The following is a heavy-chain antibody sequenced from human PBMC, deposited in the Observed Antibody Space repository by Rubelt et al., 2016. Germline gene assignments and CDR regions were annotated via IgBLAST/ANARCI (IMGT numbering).Heavy chain of an antibody. J-gene: IGHJ4*02. CDR2: ISSTGVTI. Sequence: EVQMVESGGGLVQPGGSLRLSCAASGFTFSSYSMNWVRQAPGKGLEWVSYISSTGVTIFYADSVKGRFIISRDNAKNALYRKISSLMAEDTAVYYRARQRGYSDGYNDYWGQGTLVTVSP. CDR3: ARQRGYSDGYNDY. D-gene: IGHD5-18*01. V-gene: IGHV3-48*04. CDR1: GFTFSSYS.